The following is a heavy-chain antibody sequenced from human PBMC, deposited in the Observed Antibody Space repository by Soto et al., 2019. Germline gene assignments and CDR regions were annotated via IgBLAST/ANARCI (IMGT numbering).Heavy chain of an antibody. CDR3: ARRFIAAHYYYCYMDV. J-gene: IGHJ6*03. Sequence: QLQLQESGPGLVKPSETLSLTCTVSGGSISSSRYYWGWIRQPPGKGLEWIGSIYYSGSTYYNPSLKSRVAISVDTSKNQFALKLSSVTAADTAVYYCARRFIAAHYYYCYMDVWGKGTTVTVSS. D-gene: IGHD6-6*01. CDR2: IYYSGST. V-gene: IGHV4-39*01. CDR1: GGSISSSRYY.